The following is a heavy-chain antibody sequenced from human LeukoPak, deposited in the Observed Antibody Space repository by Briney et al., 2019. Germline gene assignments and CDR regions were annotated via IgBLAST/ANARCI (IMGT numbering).Heavy chain of an antibody. CDR1: GFTFSNYW. Sequence: GGSLRLSCAASGFTFSNYWMSWVRQAPGKGLEWVANIKEDGSEKYYVDSVKGRFTISRDNARNSLYPQMNSLRAEDTAVNYCASGRQLGYWGQGTLVTVSS. D-gene: IGHD6-13*01. V-gene: IGHV3-7*01. CDR3: ASGRQLGY. J-gene: IGHJ4*02. CDR2: IKEDGSEK.